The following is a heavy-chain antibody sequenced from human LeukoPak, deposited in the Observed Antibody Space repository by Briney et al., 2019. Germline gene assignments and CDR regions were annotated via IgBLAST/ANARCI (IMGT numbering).Heavy chain of an antibody. D-gene: IGHD1-1*01. CDR2: INPTGDYT. CDR1: GDTFARNW. J-gene: IGHJ5*02. CDR3: ARDHSIDDKSWWLDP. V-gene: IGHV1-46*01. Sequence: GASVKVSCKTSGDTFARNWMHWIRQSPGQGLEWMGVINPTGDYTMYAQKFQGRVTVTRDMSSSTDYMELGSLRSEDTAVYYCARDHSIDDKSWWLDPWARERWSPSPQ.